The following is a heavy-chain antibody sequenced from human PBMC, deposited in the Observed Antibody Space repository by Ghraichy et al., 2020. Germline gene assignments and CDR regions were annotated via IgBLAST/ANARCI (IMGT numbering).Heavy chain of an antibody. D-gene: IGHD4-17*01. CDR3: AKVNGMGFYGDYGNDP. Sequence: GGSLRLSCAASGFTFSSYAMSWVRQAPGKGLEWVSAISGSGGSTYYADSVKGRFTISRDNSKNTLYLQMNSLRAEDTAVYYCAKVNGMGFYGDYGNDPWGQGTLVTVSS. CDR1: GFTFSSYA. V-gene: IGHV3-23*01. J-gene: IGHJ5*02. CDR2: ISGSGGST.